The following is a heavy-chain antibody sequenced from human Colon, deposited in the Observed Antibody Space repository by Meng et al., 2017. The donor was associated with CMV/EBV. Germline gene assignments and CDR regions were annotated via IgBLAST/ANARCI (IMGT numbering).Heavy chain of an antibody. Sequence: GGSLRLSCAAPGISFRSCAMSWVRQAPGKGLEWVSVISSTGNGTFYADSVKGRFTISRDNSKTTVYLQMNDLRAEDTAIYYCAKNLFVPPAIMSVFAPNDYWGQGTLVTVSS. V-gene: IGHV3-23*01. CDR3: AKNLFVPPAIMSVFAPNDY. CDR1: GISFRSCA. CDR2: ISSTGNGT. J-gene: IGHJ4*02. D-gene: IGHD2-2*02.